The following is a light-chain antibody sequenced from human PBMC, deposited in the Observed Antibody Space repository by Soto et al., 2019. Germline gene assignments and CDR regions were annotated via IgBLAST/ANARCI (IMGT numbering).Light chain of an antibody. CDR1: QSISNY. J-gene: IGKJ2*01. CDR2: DAS. Sequence: DIQMTQSPSTLSASVGDRVTITCRASQSISNYLAWYQQKPGKAPKVLIYDASSFESGVPLRFSGSGSGTEFTLTISSLQPDAFATYYCHEYDSYSSTFGQGTKLQIK. CDR3: HEYDSYSST. V-gene: IGKV1-5*01.